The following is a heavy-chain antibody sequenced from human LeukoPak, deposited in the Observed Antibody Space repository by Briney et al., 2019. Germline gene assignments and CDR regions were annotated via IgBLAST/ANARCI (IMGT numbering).Heavy chain of an antibody. Sequence: GGSLRLSCAASGFTFSDSYMSWIRQAPGKGREWVPHISSSGSTTSYAASVKGRYIISRDNSKNTVSLQMNSLTVEDTAVYYCARWLEGPHLRNSYFDYWGQGILVTVSS. D-gene: IGHD1-1*01. CDR1: GFTFSDSY. CDR2: ISSSGSTT. CDR3: ARWLEGPHLRNSYFDY. J-gene: IGHJ4*02. V-gene: IGHV3-11*04.